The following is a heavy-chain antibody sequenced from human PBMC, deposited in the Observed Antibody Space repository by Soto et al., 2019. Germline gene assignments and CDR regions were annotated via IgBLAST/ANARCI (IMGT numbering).Heavy chain of an antibody. D-gene: IGHD2-21*01. Sequence: PSETLSLTCTVSGGSISSGGYYWSWIRQHPGKGLEWIGYIYYSGSTYYNPSLKSRVTISVDTSKNQFSLKLSSVTAADTAVYYCARSGRDVVGRWGYYFDYWGQGTLVTVSS. CDR2: IYYSGST. CDR1: GGSISSGGYY. J-gene: IGHJ4*02. V-gene: IGHV4-31*03. CDR3: ARSGRDVVGRWGYYFDY.